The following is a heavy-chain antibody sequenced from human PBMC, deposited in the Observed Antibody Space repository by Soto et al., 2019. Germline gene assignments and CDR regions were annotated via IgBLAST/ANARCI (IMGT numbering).Heavy chain of an antibody. J-gene: IGHJ6*02. CDR2: TYYSGLT. V-gene: IGHV4-39*01. CDR1: GGSIRTGVFY. CDR3: ARMKDEETVAAGGMDV. D-gene: IGHD6-13*01. Sequence: PSETLSLTCSVSGGSIRTGVFYWGWIRQPPGKGLEWIGSTYYSGLTFYTPSLKSRVAISVDTSKNQFSLNLDSVTAADTAVYYCARMKDEETVAAGGMDVWGQGTTVTVSS.